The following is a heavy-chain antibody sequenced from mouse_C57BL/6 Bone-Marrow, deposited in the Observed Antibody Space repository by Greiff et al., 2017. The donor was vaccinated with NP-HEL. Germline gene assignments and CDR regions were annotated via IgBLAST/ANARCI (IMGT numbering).Heavy chain of an antibody. Sequence: QVQLKQSGAELVKPGASVKISCKASGYAFSSYWMNWVKQRPGKGLEWIGQIYPGDGDTNYNGKFKGKATLTADKSSSTAYMQLSSLTSEDSAVYFCARHLWYYGSSDWGQGTTLTVSS. V-gene: IGHV1-80*01. CDR1: GYAFSSYW. J-gene: IGHJ2*01. CDR2: IYPGDGDT. D-gene: IGHD1-1*01. CDR3: ARHLWYYGSSD.